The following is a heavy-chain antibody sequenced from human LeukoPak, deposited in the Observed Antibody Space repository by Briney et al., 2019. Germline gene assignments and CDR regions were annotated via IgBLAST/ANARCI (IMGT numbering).Heavy chain of an antibody. CDR2: IYYSGST. Sequence: PSETLSLTCTVSGGSISSSSYYWGWIRQPPGKGLEWIGSIYYSGSTYYNPSLKSRVTISVDRSKNQFSLKLSSVTAADTAVYYCARSGSDGSGSSDYWGQGTLVTVSS. V-gene: IGHV4-39*07. D-gene: IGHD3-10*01. J-gene: IGHJ4*02. CDR1: GGSISSSSYY. CDR3: ARSGSDGSGSSDY.